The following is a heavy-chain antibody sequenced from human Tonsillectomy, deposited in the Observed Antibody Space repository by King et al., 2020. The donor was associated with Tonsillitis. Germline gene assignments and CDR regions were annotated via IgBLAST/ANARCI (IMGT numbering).Heavy chain of an antibody. D-gene: IGHD3-22*01. CDR3: ARDQYYDTPGGMDV. V-gene: IGHV3-30-3*01. Sequence: QVQLVESGGGVVQPGRSLRLSCAASGFIFSNYAMHWVRQAPGKGLEWVAVISYDGSNKYYADSVKGRFTISRDNSKKTLYLQMNSLRAEDTAVYYCARDQYYDTPGGMDVWGQGTTVTVSS. J-gene: IGHJ6*02. CDR2: ISYDGSNK. CDR1: GFIFSNYA.